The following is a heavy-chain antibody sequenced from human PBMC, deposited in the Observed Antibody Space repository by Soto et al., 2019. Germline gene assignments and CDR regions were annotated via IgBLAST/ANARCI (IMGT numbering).Heavy chain of an antibody. D-gene: IGHD5-12*01. CDR3: ARPSINYYYGMDG. Sequence: PGGSLRLSCAASGFTVSSNYMSWVRQAPGKGLEWVSVIYSGGSTYYADSVKGRFTISRDNSKNTLYLQMNSLRAEDTAVYYCARPSINYYYGMDGWGPGTTVTVSS. CDR2: IYSGGST. CDR1: GFTVSSNY. J-gene: IGHJ6*02. V-gene: IGHV3-53*01.